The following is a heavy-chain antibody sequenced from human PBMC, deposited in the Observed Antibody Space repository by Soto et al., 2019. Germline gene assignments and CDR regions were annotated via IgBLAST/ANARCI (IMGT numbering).Heavy chain of an antibody. CDR2: ISGSGGST. CDR1: GLTFSSYA. V-gene: IGHV3-23*01. Sequence: GGSLRLSCAASGLTFSSYAVSWVRQSPGKGLEWVSAISGSGGSTYYADSVKGRFTISRDNSRNTLYLQMNSLIVEDTAVYYCAKYVAAVTNFDYWGQGTLVTSPQ. CDR3: AKYVAAVTNFDY. J-gene: IGHJ4*02. D-gene: IGHD3-10*01.